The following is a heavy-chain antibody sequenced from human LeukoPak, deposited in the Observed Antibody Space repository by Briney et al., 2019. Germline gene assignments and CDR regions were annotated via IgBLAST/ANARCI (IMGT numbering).Heavy chain of an antibody. J-gene: IGHJ4*02. Sequence: HTGGSLRLSCEVSGFTFSSSRMNWVRQAPGKGLEWVSYISSRGTTKHYADSVKGRFTISRDNAKNALYLQMNSLRVEDTAVYYCANFEPGYTSSWYAEFWGQGTLVTVSS. CDR1: GFTFSSSR. D-gene: IGHD6-13*01. CDR3: ANFEPGYTSSWYAEF. CDR2: ISSRGTTK. V-gene: IGHV3-48*01.